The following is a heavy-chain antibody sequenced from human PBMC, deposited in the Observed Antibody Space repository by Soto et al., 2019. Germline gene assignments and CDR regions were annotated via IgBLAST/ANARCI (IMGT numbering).Heavy chain of an antibody. Sequence: GGSLRLSCEASGFSFSNSWMSWVRQAPGKGLEWVADIKQDGSEKNYVDSVKGRVTISRDNAKNSLYLEMNSLRAEDTAVYYCARDPSYGAIDYWGLGTLVTLSS. J-gene: IGHJ4*02. V-gene: IGHV3-7*01. CDR1: GFSFSNSW. D-gene: IGHD3-10*01. CDR2: IKQDGSEK. CDR3: ARDPSYGAIDY.